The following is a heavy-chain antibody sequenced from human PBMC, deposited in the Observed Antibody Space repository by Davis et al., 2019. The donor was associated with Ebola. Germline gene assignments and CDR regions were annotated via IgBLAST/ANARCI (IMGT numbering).Heavy chain of an antibody. V-gene: IGHV3-73*01. D-gene: IGHD6-6*01. CDR2: IRSKANSYAT. CDR1: GFTFSGSA. J-gene: IGHJ4*02. CDR3: TSANSSSGVDY. Sequence: GESLKISCAASGFTFSGSAMHWVRQASGKGLEWVGRIRSKANSYATAYAASVKGRFTISRDDSKNTAYLHMNSLKTEDTAVYYCTSANSSSGVDYWGQGTLVTVSS.